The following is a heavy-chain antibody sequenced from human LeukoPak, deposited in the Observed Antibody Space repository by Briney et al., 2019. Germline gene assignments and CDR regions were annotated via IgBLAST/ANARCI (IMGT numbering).Heavy chain of an antibody. V-gene: IGHV4-61*01. CDR1: GGSVSSGSYY. CDR3: ARDRTGPLSYYYGIDP. CDR2: IYYGGST. J-gene: IGHJ5*02. D-gene: IGHD3-10*01. Sequence: SETLSLTCTVSGGSVSSGSYYWSWIRQPPGKGLEWIGYIYYGGSTNYNPSLKSRVTISVDTSKNQFSLKLSSVTAADTAVYYCARDRTGPLSYYYGIDPWGQGTLVTVSS.